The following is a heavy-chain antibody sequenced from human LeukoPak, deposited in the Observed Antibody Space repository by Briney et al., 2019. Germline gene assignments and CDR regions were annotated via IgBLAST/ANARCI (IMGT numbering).Heavy chain of an antibody. CDR1: GYIFTNYG. CDR3: ARFRAGVGEPYGDY. Sequence: VASVNVSCKASGYIFTNYGITWVRQAPGQGLEWMGWISTYNGYTNYAQKLQGRVTMTTDTSTSTAYMELRSLRSDDTAVYYCARFRAGVGEPYGDYWGQGTLVTVSS. J-gene: IGHJ4*02. V-gene: IGHV1-18*01. CDR2: ISTYNGYT. D-gene: IGHD3-10*01.